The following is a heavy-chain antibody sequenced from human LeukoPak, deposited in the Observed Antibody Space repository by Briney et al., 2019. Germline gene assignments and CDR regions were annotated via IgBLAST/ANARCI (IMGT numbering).Heavy chain of an antibody. CDR2: IRSKAYGGTT. CDR1: GFTFGDYA. J-gene: IGHJ6*02. CDR3: TRESIVVVPAAIYRLDYYYYYGMDV. D-gene: IGHD2-2*02. Sequence: GRSLRLSCTASGFTFGDYAMSWVRQAPGKGLEWVGFIRSKAYGGTTEYAASVKGRFTISRVDSKSIAYLQMNSLKTEDTAVYYCTRESIVVVPAAIYRLDYYYYYGMDVWGQGTTVTVSS. V-gene: IGHV3-49*04.